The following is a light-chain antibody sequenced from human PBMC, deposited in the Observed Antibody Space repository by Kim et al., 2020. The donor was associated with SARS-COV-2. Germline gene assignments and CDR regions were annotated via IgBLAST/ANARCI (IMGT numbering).Light chain of an antibody. CDR1: QSISNY. CDR3: QQSYSSPFT. Sequence: DIQMTQSPSSLSASVGDRVTITCRASQSISNYLNWYQQKPGKAPKLLIYAASSLQSGVPSRFSGSGSATDFTLTISSLQPEDFATYYCQQSYSSPFTFGPGTKVDI. V-gene: IGKV1-39*01. J-gene: IGKJ3*01. CDR2: AAS.